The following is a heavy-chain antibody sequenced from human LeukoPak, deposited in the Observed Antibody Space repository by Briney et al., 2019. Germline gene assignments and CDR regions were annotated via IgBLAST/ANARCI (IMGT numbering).Heavy chain of an antibody. Sequence: PGGSLRLSCAASGFTFSSHAMSWVRQAPGKGLEWVSAISGSGGSTYYADSVKGRFTISRDNSKNTLYLQMNSLRAEDTAVYYCARLILLWLGDFDYWGQGTLVTVSS. CDR2: ISGSGGST. V-gene: IGHV3-23*01. CDR3: ARLILLWLGDFDY. CDR1: GFTFSSHA. J-gene: IGHJ4*02. D-gene: IGHD5-18*01.